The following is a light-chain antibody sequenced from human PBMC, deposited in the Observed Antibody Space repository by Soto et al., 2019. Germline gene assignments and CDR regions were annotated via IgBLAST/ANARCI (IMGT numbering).Light chain of an antibody. CDR2: ATS. CDR1: QNIRSY. Sequence: DIQMTQSPSSLSASVGDRATITCRASQNIRSYLNWYQQKPGKALQLLIYATSSLQTGVPSRFSASGFGTDFSLVISDLQPEDSATYYCQQGYSSRWTSGRGTKVDIK. J-gene: IGKJ1*01. V-gene: IGKV1-39*01. CDR3: QQGYSSRWT.